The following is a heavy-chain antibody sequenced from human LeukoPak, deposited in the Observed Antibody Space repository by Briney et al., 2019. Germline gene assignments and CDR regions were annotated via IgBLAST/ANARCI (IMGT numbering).Heavy chain of an antibody. Sequence: GASVKVSCKASGYTFTSYYMHWVRQAPGQGLEWMGIINPSGGSTSYAQKFQGRVTMTRDTSTSTVYMELSSLRSEDTAVYYCARAYHQDDYVWGSYRPLFEYWGQGTLVTVSS. CDR1: GYTFTSYY. D-gene: IGHD3-16*02. CDR3: ARAYHQDDYVWGSYRPLFEY. V-gene: IGHV1-46*01. CDR2: INPSGGST. J-gene: IGHJ4*02.